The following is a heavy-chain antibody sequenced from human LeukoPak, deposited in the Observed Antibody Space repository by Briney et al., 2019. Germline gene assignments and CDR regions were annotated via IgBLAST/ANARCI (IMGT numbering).Heavy chain of an antibody. J-gene: IGHJ4*02. V-gene: IGHV3-9*01. Sequence: QPGRSLRLSCAASGFTFDDYAMHWVRQAPGKGLEWVSGISWNSGSIGYADSVKGRFTISRDNAKNSLYLQMNSLRAEDTAVYYCARDNGGFDYWGQGTLVTVSS. CDR3: ARDNGGFDY. D-gene: IGHD3-16*01. CDR2: ISWNSGSI. CDR1: GFTFDDYA.